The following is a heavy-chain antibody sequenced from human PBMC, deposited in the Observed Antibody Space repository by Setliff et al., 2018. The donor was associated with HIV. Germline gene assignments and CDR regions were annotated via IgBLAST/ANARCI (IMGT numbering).Heavy chain of an antibody. CDR1: GGTFSSYA. J-gene: IGHJ4*01. Sequence: GASVKVSCKASGGTFSSYAISWVRQAPGQGLEWMGGIIPIFGTANYAQKFQGRVTITADESTSTAYMELSSLRSEDTAVYYCARVPSGAAGLVRAGFYFWGQGTLVTVSS. CDR2: IIPIFGTA. V-gene: IGHV1-69*13. D-gene: IGHD6-25*01. CDR3: ARVPSGAAGLVRAGFYF.